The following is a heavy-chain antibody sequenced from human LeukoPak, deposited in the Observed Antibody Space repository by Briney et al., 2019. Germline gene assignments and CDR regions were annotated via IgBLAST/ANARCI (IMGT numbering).Heavy chain of an antibody. Sequence: GGSLRLSCAASGFPFSDYGMYWVRQAPGKGLEWLAVISHDGSNKHYADSVKGRITISRDNSMNTLYLQMNSLTAEDTAVYYCARDRYYDSSGYYHKGLDYWGQGTLVTVSS. CDR3: ARDRYYDSSGYYHKGLDY. CDR1: GFPFSDYG. V-gene: IGHV3-30*03. CDR2: ISHDGSNK. J-gene: IGHJ4*02. D-gene: IGHD3-22*01.